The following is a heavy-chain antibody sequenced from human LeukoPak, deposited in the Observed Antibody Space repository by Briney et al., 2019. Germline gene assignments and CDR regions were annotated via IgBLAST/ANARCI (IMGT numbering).Heavy chain of an antibody. CDR3: ARVGCTSTSCLAN. CDR1: GLTFSSCW. Sequence: GGSLRLSCAVSGLTFSSCWMTWVRQAPGKGLKLVANIKQDGSEKYYVDSVKGRFTISRDNAKNSLYLQMSSVRAEDTAVYYCARVGCTSTSCLANWGQGTLVTVSS. J-gene: IGHJ4*02. D-gene: IGHD2-2*01. V-gene: IGHV3-7*01. CDR2: IKQDGSEK.